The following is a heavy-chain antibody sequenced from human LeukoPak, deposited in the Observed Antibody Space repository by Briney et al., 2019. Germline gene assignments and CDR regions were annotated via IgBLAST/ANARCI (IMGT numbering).Heavy chain of an antibody. J-gene: IGHJ4*02. CDR3: ARGTALQDY. D-gene: IGHD2-2*02. V-gene: IGHV3-74*01. CDR1: GFSFSSYW. CDR2: INPDARTT. Sequence: GGSLRLSCAASGFSFSSYWMHWVRRPPGKGLVWVSHINPDARTTTYADSVKGRFTTSRDNAQNTLYLQMNSLRAEDTAVYYCARGTALQDYWGQGTLVTVSS.